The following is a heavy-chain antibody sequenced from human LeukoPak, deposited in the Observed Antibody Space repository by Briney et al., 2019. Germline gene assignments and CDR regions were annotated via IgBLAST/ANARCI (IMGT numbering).Heavy chain of an antibody. Sequence: YIYYSGSTYYNPSLKSRVTISVDTSKNQFSLKLSSVTAADTAVYYCASPGIAAAGTKAFDIWGQGTMVTVSS. J-gene: IGHJ3*02. V-gene: IGHV4-31*02. CDR3: ASPGIAAAGTKAFDI. CDR2: IYYSGST. D-gene: IGHD6-13*01.